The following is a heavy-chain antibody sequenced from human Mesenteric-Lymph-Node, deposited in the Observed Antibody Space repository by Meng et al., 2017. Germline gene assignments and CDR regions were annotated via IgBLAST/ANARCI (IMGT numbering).Heavy chain of an antibody. D-gene: IGHD4/OR15-4a*01. CDR3: ARDQKTIYYYYGMDV. Sequence: ETLSLTCAASGFTFSSYSMNWVRQAPGKGLEWVSSISSSGSDIYYADSVKGRFTMSRDNAKNSVYLQMNSLRAEDTALYFCARDQKTIYYYYGMDVWGQGTTVTVSS. J-gene: IGHJ6*02. CDR2: ISSSGSDI. V-gene: IGHV3-21*01. CDR1: GFTFSSYS.